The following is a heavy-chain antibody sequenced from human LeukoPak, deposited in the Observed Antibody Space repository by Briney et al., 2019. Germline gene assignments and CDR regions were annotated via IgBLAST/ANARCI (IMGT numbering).Heavy chain of an antibody. Sequence: GGSLRLSCAASGFTFSTYWMSWVRQAPGKGLECVANINQDGSDADYVDTVKGRFTVSRDNARGLLYLQMNSLRAADTAVYYCAKWNYAFDSWGQGTLVTVSS. CDR1: GFTFSTYW. CDR2: INQDGSDA. V-gene: IGHV3-7*01. CDR3: AKWNYAFDS. J-gene: IGHJ4*02. D-gene: IGHD3-16*01.